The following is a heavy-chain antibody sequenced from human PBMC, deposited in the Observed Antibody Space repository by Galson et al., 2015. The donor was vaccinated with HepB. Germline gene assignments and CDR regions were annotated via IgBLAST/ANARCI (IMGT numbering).Heavy chain of an antibody. Sequence: SLRLSCAASGFTFPRYAMPWVRQAPGKGLEWISSITSNGGRTFYTKSVKGRFTISRDNSRNTVVLQLSSLRPEDTAVYYCAKDGIMVSNNPDQLHFWGQGTLVSVSS. CDR2: ITSNGGRT. CDR3: AKDGIMVSNNPDQLHF. V-gene: IGHV3-23*01. J-gene: IGHJ4*02. D-gene: IGHD2-8*01. CDR1: GFTFPRYA.